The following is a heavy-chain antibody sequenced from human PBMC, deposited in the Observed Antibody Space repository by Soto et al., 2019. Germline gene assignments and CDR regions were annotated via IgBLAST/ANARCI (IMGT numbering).Heavy chain of an antibody. CDR1: GYTFPIYW. V-gene: IGHV5-51*01. J-gene: IGHJ4*02. CDR3: ARPANTVADHFDL. CDR2: IYPSDSDT. D-gene: IGHD4-17*01. Sequence: GESLKISCEVSGYTFPIYWIGWVRQKPGKGLEWMGIIYPSDSDTRYSPSFQGQVTISADKSLNTAYLQWNSLKASDTAVYYCARPANTVADHFDLWGQGTPVTVSS.